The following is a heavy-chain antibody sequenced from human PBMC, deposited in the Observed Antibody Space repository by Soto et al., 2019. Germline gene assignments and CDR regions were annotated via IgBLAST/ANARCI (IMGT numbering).Heavy chain of an antibody. CDR2: IYYSGST. CDR3: ARDSSRLPMDAFDI. Sequence: SQTLSLTCTVSGGSISSLDYYRSWIRQPPGKGLGWIGYIYYSGSTYYNPSLKSRVTISVDTSKNQFSLKLSSVTAADTAVYYCARDSSRLPMDAFDIWGQGTMVTVSS. J-gene: IGHJ3*02. D-gene: IGHD2-2*01. V-gene: IGHV4-30-4*01. CDR1: GGSISSLDYY.